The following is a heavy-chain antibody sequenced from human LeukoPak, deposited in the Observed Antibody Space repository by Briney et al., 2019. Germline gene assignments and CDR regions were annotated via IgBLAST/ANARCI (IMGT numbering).Heavy chain of an antibody. CDR1: GFTFSIYW. CDR2: IKQDGSEK. D-gene: IGHD6-13*01. CDR3: ARSVSSSWYYYYGMDV. J-gene: IGHJ6*02. Sequence: GGSLRLSCAASGFTFSIYWMSWVRQAPGKGLEWVANIKQDGSEKYYVDSVKGRFTISRDNAKNSLYLQMNSLRAEDTAVYYCARSVSSSWYYYYGMDVWGQGTTVTVSS. V-gene: IGHV3-7*01.